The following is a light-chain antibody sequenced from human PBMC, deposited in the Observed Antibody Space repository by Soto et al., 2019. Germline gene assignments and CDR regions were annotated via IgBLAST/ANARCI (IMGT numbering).Light chain of an antibody. Sequence: ESVLAQSRGTLSLSPGGRATLSCRSSRSGSSSYLAWYQQKPGQAPRLLIYGASSRATGIPDRFSGSGSGTDFTLIISRLEPEDFAVYYCQQYGSSPRTFGQGTKVDIK. CDR2: GAS. V-gene: IGKV3-20*01. J-gene: IGKJ1*01. CDR3: QQYGSSPRT. CDR1: RSGSSSY.